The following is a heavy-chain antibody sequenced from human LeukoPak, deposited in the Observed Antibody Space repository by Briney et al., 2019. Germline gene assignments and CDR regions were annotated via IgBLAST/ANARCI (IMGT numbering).Heavy chain of an antibody. Sequence: GGSLRLSCAASGFICSNVYMSWVRQAPGKGLEWVGRIKSKTDGGTTDYAAPVKGRFTISRDDSKNTLYLQMNSLKIEDTAVYYCTTDRGITARPIFDSWGQGTLLTVST. CDR2: IKSKTDGGTT. J-gene: IGHJ4*02. V-gene: IGHV3-15*01. CDR1: GFICSNVY. CDR3: TTDRGITARPIFDS. D-gene: IGHD6-6*01.